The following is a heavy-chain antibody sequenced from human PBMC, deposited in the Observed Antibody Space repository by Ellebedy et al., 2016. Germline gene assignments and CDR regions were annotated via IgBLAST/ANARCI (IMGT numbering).Heavy chain of an antibody. CDR1: GFSFSDYY. J-gene: IGHJ6*03. Sequence: GGSLRLXXPASGFSFSDYYMSWIRQAPGKGLEWISYIRSSGSTIYYADSVKGRFTISRDNTTNSLYLQMNSLRAEDTAVDYCARERREYYYYYYIDVWGKGTTVTVSS. CDR3: ARERREYYYYYYIDV. V-gene: IGHV3-11*01. CDR2: IRSSGSTI.